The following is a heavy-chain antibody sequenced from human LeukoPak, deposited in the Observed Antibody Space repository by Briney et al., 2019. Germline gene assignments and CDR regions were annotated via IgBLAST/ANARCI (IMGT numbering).Heavy chain of an antibody. V-gene: IGHV3-30*02. CDR3: ARGGCSSTSCWVGFDS. Sequence: GGSLRLSCAASGFTFSSFGMYWVRQARGKGLEWVAFIRNDGSTKYYADSVKGRFTISRDNSKNTLYLQMDSLRVEDTAVYYCARGGCSSTSCWVGFDSWGQGTLVSVSS. CDR2: IRNDGSTK. CDR1: GFTFSSFG. D-gene: IGHD2-2*01. J-gene: IGHJ4*02.